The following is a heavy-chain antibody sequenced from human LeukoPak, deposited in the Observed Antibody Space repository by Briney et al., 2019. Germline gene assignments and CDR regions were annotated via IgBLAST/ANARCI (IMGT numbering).Heavy chain of an antibody. J-gene: IGHJ4*02. CDR2: INHSGST. D-gene: IGHD3-22*01. Sequence: KPSETLSLTCAVYGGPFSGYYWSWIRQPPGKGLEWIGEINHSGSTNYNPSLKSRVTISVDTSKNQFSLKLSSVTAADTAVYYCARGLQRYYYDSSGYYRGTVEPYWGQGTLVTVSS. CDR1: GGPFSGYY. V-gene: IGHV4-34*01. CDR3: ARGLQRYYYDSSGYYRGTVEPY.